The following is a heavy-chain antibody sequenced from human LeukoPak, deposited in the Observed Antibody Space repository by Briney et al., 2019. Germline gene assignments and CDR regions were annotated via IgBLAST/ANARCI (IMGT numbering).Heavy chain of an antibody. V-gene: IGHV4-4*02. CDR3: ARDHLKDYGGNFRAFDI. D-gene: IGHD4-23*01. J-gene: IGHJ3*02. CDR1: GGSISSNNW. Sequence: SETLSLTCAVSGGSISSNNWWNWVRQPPGKGLEWIGEIYHSGRTNYNPPLKSRVTISVDKSRNQFSLKLSSVTAAVTAVYYCARDHLKDYGGNFRAFDIWGQGTMVTVSS. CDR2: IYHSGRT.